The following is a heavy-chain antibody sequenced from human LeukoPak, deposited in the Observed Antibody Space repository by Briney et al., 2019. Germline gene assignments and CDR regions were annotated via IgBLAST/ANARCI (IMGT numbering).Heavy chain of an antibody. CDR1: GFTFSSYA. J-gene: IGHJ4*02. Sequence: GGSLRLSCAASGFTFSSYAMSWVRQAPGKGLGWVSAISGGSGSTYYADSVKGRFTISRDNSKNTLYLQMNSLRAEDTALYYCAKGYSGYVIDFWGQGILVTVSS. D-gene: IGHD5-12*01. CDR2: ISGGSGST. V-gene: IGHV3-23*01. CDR3: AKGYSGYVIDF.